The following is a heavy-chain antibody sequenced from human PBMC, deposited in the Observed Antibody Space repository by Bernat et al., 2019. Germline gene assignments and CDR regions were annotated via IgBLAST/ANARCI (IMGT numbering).Heavy chain of an antibody. CDR3: AKVPSSGWNDVEY. D-gene: IGHD6-19*01. Sequence: QVQLVESGGGVVQPGRSLRLSCAASGFTFSSYGMHWVRQAPGKGLEWVAVIWYDGSNKYYADSMKGRFTISRDNSKNTLYLQMNSLRAEDTAVYYCAKVPSSGWNDVEYWGQGTLVTVSS. CDR1: GFTFSSYG. J-gene: IGHJ4*02. V-gene: IGHV3-33*06. CDR2: IWYDGSNK.